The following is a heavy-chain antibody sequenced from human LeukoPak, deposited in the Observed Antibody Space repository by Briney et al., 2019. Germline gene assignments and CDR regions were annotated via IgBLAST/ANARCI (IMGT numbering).Heavy chain of an antibody. CDR2: ITGSGGDT. CDR1: GFTFSTYA. Sequence: GGSLRLSCTASGFTFSTYAMSWVRQAPGKGLGWVSAITGSGGDTSYADSVKGRFTISRDNAKNSLYLQMNSLRAEDTALYYCAKDVEGIAAAGLDYWGQGTLVTVSS. V-gene: IGHV3-23*01. CDR3: AKDVEGIAAAGLDY. J-gene: IGHJ4*02. D-gene: IGHD6-13*01.